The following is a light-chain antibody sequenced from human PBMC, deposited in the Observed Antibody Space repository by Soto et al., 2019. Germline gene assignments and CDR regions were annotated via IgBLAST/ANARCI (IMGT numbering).Light chain of an antibody. J-gene: IGLJ1*01. Sequence: QSVLTQPPSVSAAPGQKVTISCSGSSSNIGNNYVSWYQQLPGTAPKLLIYDNNKRPSGIPDRFSGSKSGTSATLGITGLQTGDEADYYCGTWDSSLSALFGIGTKVTVL. CDR3: GTWDSSLSAL. CDR2: DNN. V-gene: IGLV1-51*01. CDR1: SSNIGNNY.